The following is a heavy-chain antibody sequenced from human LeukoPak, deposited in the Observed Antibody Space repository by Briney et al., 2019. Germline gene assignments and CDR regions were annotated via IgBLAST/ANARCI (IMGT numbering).Heavy chain of an antibody. Sequence: WASVTVSCKASGGTFSSYAISWVRQAPGQGLEWMGGIIPIFGTANYAQKFQGRVTITADESTSTAYMELSSLRSEDTAVYYCARLYYYDSSGYYYFDYWGQGTLVTVSS. CDR3: ARLYYYDSSGYYYFDY. CDR1: GGTFSSYA. CDR2: IIPIFGTA. V-gene: IGHV1-69*13. J-gene: IGHJ4*02. D-gene: IGHD3-22*01.